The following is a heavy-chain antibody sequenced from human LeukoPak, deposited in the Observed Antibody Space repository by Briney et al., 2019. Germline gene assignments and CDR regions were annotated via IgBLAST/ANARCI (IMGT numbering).Heavy chain of an antibody. Sequence: ASVKVSCKTSGGSFRSPAISWVRQAPGQGLERIGRIIPTLGMVHHAQKFQGRVTITADKSTSTAYMELSSLRSDDTAVYYCARGRDYDSSGYHETDAFDIWGQGTMVTVSS. CDR1: GGSFRSPA. CDR2: IIPTLGMV. D-gene: IGHD3-22*01. V-gene: IGHV1-69*04. J-gene: IGHJ3*02. CDR3: ARGRDYDSSGYHETDAFDI.